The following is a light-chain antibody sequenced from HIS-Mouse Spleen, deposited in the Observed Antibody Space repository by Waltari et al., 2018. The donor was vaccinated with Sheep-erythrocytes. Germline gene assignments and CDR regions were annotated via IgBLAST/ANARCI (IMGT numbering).Light chain of an antibody. CDR1: IPNIGAGSD. CDR2: GNS. Sequence: QSVLTQPPSASGTPGQKVTISCSGIIPNIGAGSDVHWYQQLPGTAPKLLIYGNSNRPSGVPDRFSGSKSGTSASLAITGLQAEDEADYYCQSYDSSLSGWVFGGGTKLTVL. J-gene: IGLJ3*02. V-gene: IGLV1-40*01. CDR3: QSYDSSLSGWV.